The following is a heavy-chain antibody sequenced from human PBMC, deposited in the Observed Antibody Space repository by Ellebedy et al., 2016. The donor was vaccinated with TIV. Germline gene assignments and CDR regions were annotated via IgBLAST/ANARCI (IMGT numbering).Heavy chain of an antibody. CDR1: GYSISSGYY. Sequence: SETLSLTCTVSGYSISSGYYWGWIRQPPGKGLEWIGSIYHSGSTYHNPSLKSRVTISVDTSKNQFSLKLSSVTAADTAVYYCARDATSYRFDPWGQGTLVTVSS. CDR2: IYHSGST. J-gene: IGHJ5*02. V-gene: IGHV4-38-2*02. CDR3: ARDATSYRFDP.